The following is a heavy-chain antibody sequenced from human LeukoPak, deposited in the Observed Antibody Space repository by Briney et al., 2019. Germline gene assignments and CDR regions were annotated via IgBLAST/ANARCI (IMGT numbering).Heavy chain of an antibody. Sequence: PGGSLRLSCAASGFIFSTYSFSWVRQAPGKGLEWVSSIWSDSADIHYADSVKGRFTISRDNAKNSLYLQMNSLRAEDSAVYYCARDFFHSDISRPFDYWGQGTLVTVSS. CDR1: GFIFSTYS. CDR3: ARDFFHSDISRPFDY. D-gene: IGHD3-3*02. J-gene: IGHJ4*02. CDR2: IWSDSADI. V-gene: IGHV3-21*01.